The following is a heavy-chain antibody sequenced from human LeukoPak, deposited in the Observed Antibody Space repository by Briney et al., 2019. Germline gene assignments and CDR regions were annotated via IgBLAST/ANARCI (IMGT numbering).Heavy chain of an antibody. CDR1: GYTFTNYY. D-gene: IGHD6-13*01. J-gene: IGHJ4*02. CDR2: MNPNSGNT. Sequence: ASVKVSCKASGYTFTNYYMHWVRQATGQGLEWMGWMNPNSGNTGYAQKFQGRVTMTRNTSISTAYMELSSLRSEDTAVYYCARGVEKQQLAQGYWGQGTLVTVSS. CDR3: ARGVEKQQLAQGY. V-gene: IGHV1-8*02.